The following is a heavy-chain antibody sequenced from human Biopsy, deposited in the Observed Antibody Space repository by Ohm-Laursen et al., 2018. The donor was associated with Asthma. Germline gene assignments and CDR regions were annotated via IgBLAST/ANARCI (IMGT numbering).Heavy chain of an antibody. Sequence: SDTLSLTCTVSGVSISSDYWSWIRQPPGKGLEWIGHIYYSGSTNYQPSLKSRVTISVDTSKNQFSLKLRSVTAAGTAVYFCSRNEIEDGIYFDNWGQGTLVTVSS. CDR1: GVSISSDY. CDR3: SRNEIEDGIYFDN. CDR2: IYYSGST. D-gene: IGHD5-24*01. V-gene: IGHV4-59*07. J-gene: IGHJ4*02.